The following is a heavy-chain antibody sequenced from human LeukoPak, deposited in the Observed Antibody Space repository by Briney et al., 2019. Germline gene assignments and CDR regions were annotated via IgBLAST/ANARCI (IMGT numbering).Heavy chain of an antibody. J-gene: IGHJ4*02. CDR3: AREVGTGSSSWYSCIDY. CDR1: GGTFSSYA. D-gene: IGHD6-13*01. Sequence: SVKVSCKASGGTFSSYAISWARQAPGQGLEWMGGIIPIFGTANYAQKFQGRVTITADESTSTAYMELSSLRSEDTAVYYCAREVGTGSSSWYSCIDYWGQGTLVTVSS. V-gene: IGHV1-69*13. CDR2: IIPIFGTA.